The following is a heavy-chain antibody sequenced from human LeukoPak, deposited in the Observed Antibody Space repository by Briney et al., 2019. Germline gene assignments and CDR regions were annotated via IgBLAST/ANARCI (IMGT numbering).Heavy chain of an antibody. CDR2: IRYDGSNK. CDR1: GFTFSSYG. V-gene: IGHV3-30*02. CDR3: AREVRDYYDSSGYYYPEYYFDY. Sequence: PGGSLRLSCAASGFTFSSYGMHWVRQAPGKGLEWVAFIRYDGSNKYYADSVKGRFTISRDNSKNTLYLQMNSLRAEDTAVYYCAREVRDYYDSSGYYYPEYYFDYWGQGTLVTVSS. D-gene: IGHD3-22*01. J-gene: IGHJ4*02.